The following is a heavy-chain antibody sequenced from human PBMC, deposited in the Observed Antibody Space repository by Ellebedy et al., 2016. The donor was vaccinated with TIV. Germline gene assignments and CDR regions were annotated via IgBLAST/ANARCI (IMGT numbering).Heavy chain of an antibody. CDR2: ISYSGVT. CDR1: GGSISSSPYH. CDR3: GWDCSSTSCRGGY. D-gene: IGHD2-2*01. J-gene: IGHJ4*02. V-gene: IGHV4-39*02. Sequence: MPSETLSLTCTVSGGSISSSPYHWGWIRQPPGKGLERIGSISYSGVTYYSPSLKSRVTISVDTSKNHFSLKLSSVTAADTAVYYCGWDCSSTSCRGGYWGRGTLVTVSS.